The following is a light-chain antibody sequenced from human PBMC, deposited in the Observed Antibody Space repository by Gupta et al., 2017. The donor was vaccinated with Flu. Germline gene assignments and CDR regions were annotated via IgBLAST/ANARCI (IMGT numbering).Light chain of an antibody. CDR3: DSADNSFTDPVV. V-gene: IGLV3-25*01. CDR1: KIQNNY. CDR2: RDS. J-gene: IGLJ3*02. Sequence: SSCRGKIQNNYSCWYQRYPVHAPVLLMFRDSQRPSGLPDRFSRSSSGTTVPLPISGVQTDDEAEYYSDSADNSFTDPVVFGGGTKLTVL.